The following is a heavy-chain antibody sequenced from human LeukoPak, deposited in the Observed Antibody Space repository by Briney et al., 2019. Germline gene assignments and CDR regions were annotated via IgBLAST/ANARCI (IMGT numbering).Heavy chain of an antibody. Sequence: SETLSLTCTVSGGSISSYYWSWTRQPPGKGLEWIGYIDYRGTTNYNPSLKSRVTISVDPSKSQFSLRLSSVTAADTAVYYCARGWGYCSGGNCYFTYFDYWGQGALVTVSS. CDR2: IDYRGTT. CDR1: GGSISSYY. CDR3: ARGWGYCSGGNCYFTYFDY. J-gene: IGHJ4*02. D-gene: IGHD2-15*01. V-gene: IGHV4-59*01.